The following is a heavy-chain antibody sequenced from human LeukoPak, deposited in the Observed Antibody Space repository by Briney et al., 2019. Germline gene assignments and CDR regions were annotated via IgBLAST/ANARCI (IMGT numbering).Heavy chain of an antibody. CDR2: INHSGST. CDR3: ARSPAGVVATPHSYYFDY. V-gene: IGHV4-34*01. J-gene: IGHJ4*02. CDR1: GGSFSGYY. D-gene: IGHD3-16*02. Sequence: SETLSLTCAVYGGSFSGYYWSWIRQPPGKGLEWIGEINHSGSTNYNPSLKSRVTISVDTSKNQFSLKLSSVTAADTAVYYCARSPAGVVATPHSYYFDYWGQGTLVTVSS.